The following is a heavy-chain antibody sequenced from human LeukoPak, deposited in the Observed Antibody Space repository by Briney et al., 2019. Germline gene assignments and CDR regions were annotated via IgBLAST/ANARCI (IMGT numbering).Heavy chain of an antibody. CDR2: ISTSSTYI. D-gene: IGHD3-9*01. Sequence: GGSLRLSCAASGFAFSSYTMICVRQAPGKGLEWVSSISTSSTYIYYADSVRGRFTISRDNAKNSLYLQMNTLRAEDTAVYFCARYISSNYFDYWGQGTLVTVSS. V-gene: IGHV3-21*01. CDR3: ARYISSNYFDY. CDR1: GFAFSSYT. J-gene: IGHJ4*02.